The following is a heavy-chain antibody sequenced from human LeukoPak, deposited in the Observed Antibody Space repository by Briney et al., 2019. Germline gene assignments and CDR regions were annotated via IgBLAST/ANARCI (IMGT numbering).Heavy chain of an antibody. J-gene: IGHJ5*02. D-gene: IGHD5-18*01. Sequence: SETLSLTCTVSGYSTSSGYYWGWIRQPPGKGLEWIGSIYQSGSTYYNPSLKSRVTISVDTSKNQFSLKLSSVTAADTAVYYCARDHGYAHFWLDPWGQGTLVTVSS. CDR3: ARDHGYAHFWLDP. CDR1: GYSTSSGYY. CDR2: IYQSGST. V-gene: IGHV4-38-2*02.